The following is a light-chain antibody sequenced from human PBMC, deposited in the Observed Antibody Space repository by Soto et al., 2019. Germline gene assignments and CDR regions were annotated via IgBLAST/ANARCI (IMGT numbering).Light chain of an antibody. J-gene: IGLJ2*01. V-gene: IGLV2-14*01. CDR2: DVS. CDR1: SSDVGGYNY. CDR3: SSYTSSSTYVV. Sequence: QSALTQPASVSGSPGQSITISCTGTSSDVGGYNYVYWYQQHPGTAPKLLIYDVSNRPSGVSNRFSGSKSGNTASLTISGLQAEDEADYYCSSYTSSSTYVVFGGGTKLTVL.